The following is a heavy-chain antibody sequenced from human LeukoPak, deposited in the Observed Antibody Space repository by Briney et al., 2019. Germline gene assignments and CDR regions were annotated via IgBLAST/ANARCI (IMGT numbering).Heavy chain of an antibody. J-gene: IGHJ3*02. V-gene: IGHV3-48*04. CDR2: ISSSSSTI. CDR1: GFTFSSYS. D-gene: IGHD4-23*01. CDR3: ARETPDAFDI. Sequence: PGGSLRLSCAASGFTFSSYSMNWVRQAPGKGLEWVSYISSSSSTIYYADSVKGRFTISRDNAKNSLYLQMNSLRAEDTAVYYCARETPDAFDIWGQGTMVTVSS.